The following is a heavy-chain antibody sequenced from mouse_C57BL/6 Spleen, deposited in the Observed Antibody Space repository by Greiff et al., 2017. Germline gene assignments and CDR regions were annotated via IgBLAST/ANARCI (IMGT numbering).Heavy chain of an antibody. D-gene: IGHD3-2*02. CDR2: IDPNSGGT. J-gene: IGHJ4*01. CDR1: GYTFTSYW. CDR3: GSGYAPFYAMDY. V-gene: IGHV1-72*01. Sequence: VQLQQPGAELVKPGASVKMSCKASGYTFTSYWITWVKQRPGQGLEWIGRIDPNSGGTKYNEKFKSKATLTVDKPSSTAYMQLSSLTSEDSAVXYCGSGYAPFYAMDYWGQGTSVTVSS.